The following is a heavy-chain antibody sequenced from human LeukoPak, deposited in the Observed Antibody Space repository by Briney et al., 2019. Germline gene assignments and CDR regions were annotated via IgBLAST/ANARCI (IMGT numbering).Heavy chain of an antibody. CDR3: ATYRQVLLPFES. CDR1: GFTFSSYE. V-gene: IGHV3-23*01. CDR2: IFPSGGEI. D-gene: IGHD2-8*02. Sequence: GGSLRLSCAASGFTFSSYEMIWVRQPPGKGLEWVSSIFPSGGEIHYADSVRGRFTISRDNSKSTLSLQMNSLRAEDTAIYYCATYRQVLLPFESWGQGTLVTVSS. J-gene: IGHJ4*02.